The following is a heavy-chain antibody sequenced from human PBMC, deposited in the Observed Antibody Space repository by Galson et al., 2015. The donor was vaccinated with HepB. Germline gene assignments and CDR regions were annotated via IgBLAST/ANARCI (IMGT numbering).Heavy chain of an antibody. CDR2: VAYHGGYD. CDR3: AREFGIVPAALGLKNWFDP. J-gene: IGHJ5*02. Sequence: SLRLSCAASGFTFDNYAMHWIRQAPGEGLEWVAVVAYHGGYDHYADSVRGRFTMSRDNSKNTVYLQMNNLTTADTAVYYCAREFGIVPAALGLKNWFDPWGQGTRVTVSS. V-gene: IGHV3-30-3*01. CDR1: GFTFDNYA. D-gene: IGHD2-2*01.